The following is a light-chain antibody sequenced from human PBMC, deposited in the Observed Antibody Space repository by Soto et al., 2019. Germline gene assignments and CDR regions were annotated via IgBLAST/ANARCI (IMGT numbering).Light chain of an antibody. CDR3: CYYAGSYTSV. V-gene: IGLV2-11*01. Sequence: QSALTQPRSVSGSPGQSVTISCTGTSSDVGTYNYVSWYQQHPGKAPKLMIYDVSQRPSGVPDRFSGSKSGNTASLTISGLQAEDESDYYCCYYAGSYTSVFGGGTKVTVL. J-gene: IGLJ2*01. CDR2: DVS. CDR1: SSDVGTYNY.